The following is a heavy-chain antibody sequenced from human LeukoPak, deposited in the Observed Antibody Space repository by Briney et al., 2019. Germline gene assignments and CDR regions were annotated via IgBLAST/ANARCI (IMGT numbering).Heavy chain of an antibody. V-gene: IGHV3-21*01. D-gene: IGHD6-13*01. CDR2: ISSSSSYI. CDR3: AREGVKYSSSDGYFDY. CDR1: GFTFSSYS. Sequence: GGSLRLSCAASGFTFSSYSMNWVRQAPGKGLEWVSYISSSSSYIFYADSVEGRFTISRDNAKNSLYLQMNSLRAEDTGVYYCAREGVKYSSSDGYFDYWGQGTLVTVSS. J-gene: IGHJ4*02.